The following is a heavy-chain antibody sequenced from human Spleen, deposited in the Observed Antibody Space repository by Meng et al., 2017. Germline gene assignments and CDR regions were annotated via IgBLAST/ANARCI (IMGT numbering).Heavy chain of an antibody. CDR2: INHSGST. Sequence: QGQLQQWGEGLLKPSETLSLTCAVYGGSFSGYYWSWIRQPPGKGLEWIGEINHSGSTNYNPSLKSRVTISVDTSKNQFSLKLSSVTAADTAVYYCARGLSTRDYGDYVPTVWGQGTLVTVSS. D-gene: IGHD4-17*01. V-gene: IGHV4-34*01. CDR3: ARGLSTRDYGDYVPTV. J-gene: IGHJ4*02. CDR1: GGSFSGYY.